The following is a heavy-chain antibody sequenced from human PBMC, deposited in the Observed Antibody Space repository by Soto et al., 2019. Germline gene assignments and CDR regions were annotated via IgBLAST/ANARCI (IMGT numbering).Heavy chain of an antibody. J-gene: IGHJ6*02. CDR2: VSYSGST. V-gene: IGHV4-31*03. Sequence: QVQLQESGPGLVKPSQTLSLTCTVSGVSVSSAGYYWTWIRQHPGKGLEWIGYVSYSGSTYYNPSLKRRLTISLDTSESQFSLKLNSVTAADTAVYYCARFVNYYYYGMDVWGQGTTVTVSS. CDR1: GVSVSSAGYY. D-gene: IGHD2-15*01. CDR3: ARFVNYYYYGMDV.